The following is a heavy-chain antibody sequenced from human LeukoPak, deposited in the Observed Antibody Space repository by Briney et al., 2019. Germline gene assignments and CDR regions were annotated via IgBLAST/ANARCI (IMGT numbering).Heavy chain of an antibody. V-gene: IGHV1-18*01. CDR2: ISAYNGNT. CDR3: AREGRHCSSTSCFLGWFDP. D-gene: IGHD2-2*01. Sequence: ASVKVSCKASGYTFTSYGISWVRQAPGQGLEWMGWISAYNGNTNYAQKLQGRVTMTTDTSTSTAYMELRSLRSDDTAVHYCAREGRHCSSTSCFLGWFDPWGQGTLVTVSS. CDR1: GYTFTSYG. J-gene: IGHJ5*02.